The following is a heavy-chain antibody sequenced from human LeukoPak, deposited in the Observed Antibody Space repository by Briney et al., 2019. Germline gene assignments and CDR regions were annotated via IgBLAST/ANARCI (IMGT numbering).Heavy chain of an antibody. CDR3: AKDHCSGGSCYSGYYYYGMDV. CDR1: GFTFSVYA. Sequence: GGSLRLSCAASGFTFSVYAMSWVRQAPGKGLEWVSAISGYGGSAYYADFVKGRFTISRDNSKNTLYLQMNSLRAEDTAVYYCAKDHCSGGSCYSGYYYYGMDVWGQGTTVTVSS. J-gene: IGHJ6*02. V-gene: IGHV3-23*01. D-gene: IGHD2-15*01. CDR2: ISGYGGSA.